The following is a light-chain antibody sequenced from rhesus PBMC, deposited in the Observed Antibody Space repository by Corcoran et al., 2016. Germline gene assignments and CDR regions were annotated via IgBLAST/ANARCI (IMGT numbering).Light chain of an antibody. CDR2: GAS. CDR1: QSVGSY. CDR3: QQSSNLSS. J-gene: IGKJ2*01. V-gene: IGKV3-24*04. Sequence: ETVVTQSPATLALSPGERATLSCRASQSVGSYLAWYPQKPGQAPRPLIDGASSRGPGYPDRFSGSGSGTDFTLTISSLEPDDVGVYYCQQSSNLSSFGQGTKVEIK.